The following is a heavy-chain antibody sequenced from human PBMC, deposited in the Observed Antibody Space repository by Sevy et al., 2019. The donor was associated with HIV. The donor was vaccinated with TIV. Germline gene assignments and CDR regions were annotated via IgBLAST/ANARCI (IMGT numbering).Heavy chain of an antibody. CDR1: GFTISDYY. V-gene: IGHV3-11*01. J-gene: IGHJ6*02. CDR3: ARDHVKDGHLGDYYYFAMDV. D-gene: IGHD3-16*01. CDR2: ISGSNSHGSDQ. Sequence: GSLRLSCAGSGFTISDYYMSWIRQAPGRGLEWISFISGSNSHGSDQDYADSVKGRFTISRDNAKNSMYLQMNRWRADDTAVYYXARDHVKDGHLGDYYYFAMDVWGQGTTVTVSS.